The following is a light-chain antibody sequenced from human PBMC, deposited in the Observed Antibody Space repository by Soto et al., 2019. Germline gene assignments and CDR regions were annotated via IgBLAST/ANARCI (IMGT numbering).Light chain of an antibody. CDR1: SSNIGSNT. Sequence: QSVLAQPRSAYVTPGQRVTISCSGSSSNIGSNTVNWYHQLPGTAPKLLIYSNNQRPSGVPDRFSGSKSGTSASLAISGLQSEDEADYYCAAWDDSLNGYVFGTGTKVTVL. J-gene: IGLJ1*01. CDR2: SNN. CDR3: AAWDDSLNGYV. V-gene: IGLV1-44*01.